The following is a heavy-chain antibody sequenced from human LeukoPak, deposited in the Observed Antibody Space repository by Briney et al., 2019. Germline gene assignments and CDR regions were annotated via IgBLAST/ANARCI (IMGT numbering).Heavy chain of an antibody. J-gene: IGHJ4*02. D-gene: IGHD2-2*01. Sequence: SETLSLTCTVSGGSISSYYWSWIRQPPGKGLEWIGEINHSGSTNYNPSLKSRVTISVDTSKNQFSLKLSSVTAADTAVYYCARGLVPDYWGQGTLVAVSS. CDR2: INHSGST. V-gene: IGHV4-34*01. CDR1: GGSISSYY. CDR3: ARGLVPDY.